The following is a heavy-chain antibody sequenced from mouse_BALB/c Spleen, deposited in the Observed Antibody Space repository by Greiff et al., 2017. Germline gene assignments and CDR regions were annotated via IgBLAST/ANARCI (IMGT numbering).Heavy chain of an antibody. CDR1: GFTFSSYG. V-gene: IGHV5-6-3*01. J-gene: IGHJ4*01. CDR3: ARDRVYYDYEYAMDY. CDR2: INSNGGST. D-gene: IGHD2-4*01. Sequence: EVQLVESGGGLVQPGGSLKLSCAASGFTFSSYGMSWVRQTPDKRLELVATINSNGGSTYYPDSVKGRFTISRDNAKNTLYLQMSSLKSEDTAMYYCARDRVYYDYEYAMDYWGQGTSVTVSS.